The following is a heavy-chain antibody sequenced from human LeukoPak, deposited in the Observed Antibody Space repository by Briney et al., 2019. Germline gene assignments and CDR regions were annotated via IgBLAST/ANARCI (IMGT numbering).Heavy chain of an antibody. J-gene: IGHJ4*02. D-gene: IGHD2/OR15-2a*01. CDR1: GFTFSSYG. CDR3: ARVYFDYFDY. Sequence: GGSLRLSCAASGFTFSSYGMHWVRQAPGKGLEWVAFIRYDGSNKYYADSVKGRFTISRDNSKNTLYLQMNSLRAEDTAVYYCARVYFDYFDYWGQGTLVTVSS. CDR2: IRYDGSNK. V-gene: IGHV3-30*02.